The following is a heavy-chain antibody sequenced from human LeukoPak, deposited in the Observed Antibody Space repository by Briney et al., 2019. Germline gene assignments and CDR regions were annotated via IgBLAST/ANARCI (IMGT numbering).Heavy chain of an antibody. J-gene: IGHJ4*02. Sequence: GGSLRLSCAASGFTFSSYWMSWVRQAPGKGPEWVAHIKQDASQEYHVDSVKGRFTISRDNAKNSLYLQMNSLRAEDTAVYHCTTDIGIQPYDFDYWGQGTLVTVSS. CDR2: IKQDASQE. V-gene: IGHV3-7*01. D-gene: IGHD5-18*01. CDR1: GFTFSSYW. CDR3: TTDIGIQPYDFDY.